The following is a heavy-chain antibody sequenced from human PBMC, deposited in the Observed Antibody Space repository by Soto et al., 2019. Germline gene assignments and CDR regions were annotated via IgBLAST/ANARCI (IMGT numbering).Heavy chain of an antibody. CDR3: ARAWEYDFWSGYYPVAPRDY. CDR1: GYTFTSYG. J-gene: IGHJ4*02. CDR2: ISAYNGNT. Sequence: GASVKVSCKASGYTFTSYGISWGRQAPGQGLEWMGWISAYNGNTNYAQKLQGRVTMTTDTSTSTAYMELRSLRSDDTAVYYCARAWEYDFWSGYYPVAPRDYWGQGTLVTVSS. D-gene: IGHD3-3*01. V-gene: IGHV1-18*01.